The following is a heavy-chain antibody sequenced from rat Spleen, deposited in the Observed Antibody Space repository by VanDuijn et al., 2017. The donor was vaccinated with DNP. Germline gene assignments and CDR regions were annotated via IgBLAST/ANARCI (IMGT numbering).Heavy chain of an antibody. D-gene: IGHD1-11*01. CDR2: INKDSRTI. Sequence: EVKLVESGGGLVRPGGSLKLSCAASGFNFNNNWMGWVRQAPGKGLERIGEINKDSRTINYTPSLKDKFTISRDNAQNTLYLQMNKLGSEDTATYYCAKGPNYGGYSDYFDYWGQGVMVTVSS. J-gene: IGHJ2*01. CDR1: GFNFNNNW. CDR3: AKGPNYGGYSDYFDY. V-gene: IGHV4-2*01.